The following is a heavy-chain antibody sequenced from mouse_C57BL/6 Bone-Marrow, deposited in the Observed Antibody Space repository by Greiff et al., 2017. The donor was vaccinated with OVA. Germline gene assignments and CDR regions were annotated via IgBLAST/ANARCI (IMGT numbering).Heavy chain of an antibody. J-gene: IGHJ1*03. CDR1: GYTFTSYD. CDR2: IYPRDGST. D-gene: IGHD2-4*01. CDR3: ARLPYDYDWYFDV. V-gene: IGHV1-85*01. Sequence: VQLQQSGPELVKPGASVKLSCKASGYTFTSYDINWVKQRPGQGLEWIGWIYPRDGSTKYNEKFKGKATLTVDTSSSTAYMELHSLTSEDSAVYFCARLPYDYDWYFDVWGTGTTVTVSS.